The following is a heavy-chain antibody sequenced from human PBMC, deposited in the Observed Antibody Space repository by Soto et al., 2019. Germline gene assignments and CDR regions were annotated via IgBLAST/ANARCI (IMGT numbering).Heavy chain of an antibody. CDR1: GGSISRGYW. V-gene: IGHV4-4*02. CDR2: IHHSENI. D-gene: IGHD1-1*01. Sequence: QVQLQESGPGLVKPSGTLSLTCAVFGGSISRGYWWSWVRQSPGKGLEWIGEIHHSENINYNPSLKSRATISVDMSKNQFSLRLNSVTAADTAVYYCERQASYNIDYWGQGTLVTVSS. J-gene: IGHJ4*02. CDR3: ERQASYNIDY.